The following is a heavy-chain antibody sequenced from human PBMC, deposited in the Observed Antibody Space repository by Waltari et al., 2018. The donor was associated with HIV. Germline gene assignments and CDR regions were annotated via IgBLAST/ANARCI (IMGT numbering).Heavy chain of an antibody. D-gene: IGHD3-10*01. CDR2: IYSSGSA. Sequence: QVQLQESGPGLLKPSETLSLTCSVSGDSMTSYYWAWIRQPQGKGLEWIGYIYSSGSASYSPSLQSRLTISVDTSKNQFSLKLSSVTAADTAVYYCARYGSGHRHFGYWGQGTLVIVSS. J-gene: IGHJ4*02. V-gene: IGHV4-59*01. CDR1: GDSMTSYY. CDR3: ARYGSGHRHFGY.